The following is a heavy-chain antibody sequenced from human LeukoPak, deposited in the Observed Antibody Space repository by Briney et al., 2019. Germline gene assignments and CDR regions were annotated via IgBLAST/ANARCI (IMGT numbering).Heavy chain of an antibody. V-gene: IGHV4-34*01. Sequence: SETLSLTCAVYGVSFSGYYWSWIRQPPGKGLEWIGEINHSGSTNYNPSLKSRATISVDTSKNQFSLKLSSVTAADTAVYYCARGLERDDAFDIWGQGTMVTVSS. D-gene: IGHD1-1*01. CDR3: ARGLERDDAFDI. CDR1: GVSFSGYY. CDR2: INHSGST. J-gene: IGHJ3*02.